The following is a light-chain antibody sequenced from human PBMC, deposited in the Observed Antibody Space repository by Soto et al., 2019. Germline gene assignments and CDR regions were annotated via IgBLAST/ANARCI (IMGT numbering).Light chain of an antibody. CDR3: QQYGSSPLFT. V-gene: IGKV3-20*01. CDR1: QSVSSTY. J-gene: IGKJ3*01. Sequence: EIVLTQSPGTLSLSPGERATLSCRASQSVSSTYLAWYQHKPGQAPRLLIYGAATRAAGVPDRFSGSGSGTDFTLTISRLEPEDFAVYYCQQYGSSPLFTFGPGNKVEIK. CDR2: GAA.